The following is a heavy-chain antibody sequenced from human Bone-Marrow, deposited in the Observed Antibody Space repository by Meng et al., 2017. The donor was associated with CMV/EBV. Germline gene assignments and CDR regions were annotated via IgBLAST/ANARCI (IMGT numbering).Heavy chain of an antibody. CDR2: ISWNSGRI. D-gene: IGHD2-21*01. J-gene: IGHJ2*01. V-gene: IGHV3-9*01. CDR3: AKGLVVYWYFDL. CDR1: GFTFSSYE. Sequence: GGSLRLSCAASGFTFSSYEMNWVRQAPGKGLEWVSGISWNSGRIGYADSVKGRFTISRDNAKNSLYLQMNSLRAEDTALYYCAKGLVVYWYFDLWGRGTLVTVSS.